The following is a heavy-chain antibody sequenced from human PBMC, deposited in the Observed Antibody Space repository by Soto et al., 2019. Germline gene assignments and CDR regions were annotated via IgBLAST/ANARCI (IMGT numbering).Heavy chain of an antibody. V-gene: IGHV3-9*01. CDR3: AKIVTRHSLVPVFDQ. D-gene: IGHD2-21*01. CDR1: GFTFDAFA. Sequence: SLRLSCVGSGFTFDAFAIHWVRQAPGKGLEWVSGISWDSGSINYADSVRGRLTISRDNAKKSLYLHMTSLGSEDTAFYYCAKIVTRHSLVPVFDQWGQGALVTVSS. J-gene: IGHJ4*02. CDR2: ISWDSGSI.